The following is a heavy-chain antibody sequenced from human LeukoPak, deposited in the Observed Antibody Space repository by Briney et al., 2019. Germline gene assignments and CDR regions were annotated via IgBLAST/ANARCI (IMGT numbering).Heavy chain of an antibody. D-gene: IGHD5-12*01. J-gene: IGHJ4*02. Sequence: SETLSLTCTVSGASISSYYWSWIRQPPGKGLEWIGYIYYSGSTNYNPSLKSRVTISVDTSKNQFSLKLSSVTAADTAVYYCARDPTLGYSGYDPSGYFDYWGQGTLVTVSS. CDR3: ARDPTLGYSGYDPSGYFDY. V-gene: IGHV4-59*01. CDR1: GASISSYY. CDR2: IYYSGST.